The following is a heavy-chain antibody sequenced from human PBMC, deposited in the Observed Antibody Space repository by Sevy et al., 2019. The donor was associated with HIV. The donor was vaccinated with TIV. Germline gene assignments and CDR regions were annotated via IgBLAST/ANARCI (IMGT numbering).Heavy chain of an antibody. CDR1: GFTFSRFG. D-gene: IGHD2-21*01. J-gene: IGHJ4*02. V-gene: IGHV3-30*04. Sequence: GGSLRLSCAVSGFTFSRFGMHWVRQAPGKGLEWVAVISYDGNDKHYAESVKGRFTISRDNSKNTLHLEMNSLRAEDTAVYYCAKDWWGGGDRYGDYWGQGTLVTVSS. CDR2: ISYDGNDK. CDR3: AKDWWGGGDRYGDY.